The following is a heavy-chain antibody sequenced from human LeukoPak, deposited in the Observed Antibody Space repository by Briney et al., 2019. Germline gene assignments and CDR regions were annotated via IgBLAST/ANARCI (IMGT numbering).Heavy chain of an antibody. CDR1: GFTFSNSW. CDR2: IKPDGSAQ. Sequence: GGSLRLSCAASGFTFSNSWMSWVRQAPGKGLEWVATIKPDGSAQYYVDSVKGRFTISRDNSKNTLYLQMNSLRAEDTAVYYCARDRPHDWLLTYYFDYWGQGTLVTVSS. D-gene: IGHD3-9*01. J-gene: IGHJ4*02. CDR3: ARDRPHDWLLTYYFDY. V-gene: IGHV3-7*01.